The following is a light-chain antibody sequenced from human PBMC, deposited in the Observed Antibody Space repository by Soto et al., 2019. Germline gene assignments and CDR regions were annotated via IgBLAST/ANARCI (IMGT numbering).Light chain of an antibody. V-gene: IGKV3-20*01. CDR3: QQYGSSVT. J-gene: IGKJ4*01. Sequence: EIVLSQSPGTLSLSPGERATLSCRASQSISTSYVAWYQKRPGLAPRLLIHTTSSRATGVPDRFSGSGAGADFTLTISRLEPEDVGVYYCQQYGSSVTFGGGTKVEI. CDR2: TTS. CDR1: QSISTSY.